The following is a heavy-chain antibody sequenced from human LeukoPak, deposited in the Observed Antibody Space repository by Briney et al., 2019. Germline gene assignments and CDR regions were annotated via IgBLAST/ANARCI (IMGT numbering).Heavy chain of an antibody. D-gene: IGHD1-26*01. Sequence: PSGALSLPCTVSGGSISSYYWSWIRQPAGKGLEWIGRIYTSGSTNYNPSLKSRVTMSVDTSKNQFSLKLSSVTAADTAVYYCARDWGIYSGSYSHWYLDLWGRGTLVTVSS. CDR2: IYTSGST. J-gene: IGHJ2*01. V-gene: IGHV4-4*07. CDR3: ARDWGIYSGSYSHWYLDL. CDR1: GGSISSYY.